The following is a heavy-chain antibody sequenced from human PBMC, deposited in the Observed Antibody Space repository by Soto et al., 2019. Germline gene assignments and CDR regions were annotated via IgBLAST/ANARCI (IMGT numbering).Heavy chain of an antibody. CDR2: ISGSGGST. CDR1: GFTFSSYA. Sequence: EVQLLESGGGLVQPGGSLRLSCAASGFTFSSYAMSWVRQAPGKGLEWVSAISGSGGSTYYADSVKGRFTISRDNSKNTLYLKMNSLRAEDTAVYYCAKARAQGGFWSGYYSLLFDYWGQGTLVTVSS. J-gene: IGHJ4*02. V-gene: IGHV3-23*01. CDR3: AKARAQGGFWSGYYSLLFDY. D-gene: IGHD3-3*01.